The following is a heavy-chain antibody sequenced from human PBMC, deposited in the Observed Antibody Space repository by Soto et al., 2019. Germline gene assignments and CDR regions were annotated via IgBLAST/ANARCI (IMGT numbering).Heavy chain of an antibody. D-gene: IGHD3-22*01. CDR3: TRLIGDSRTGYYFDY. CDR2: IRNKGYGETT. Sequence: GGSLRLSCTASGFTFGDYAMSWFRQAPGKGLEWIGFIRNKGYGETTEHAASVKGRFTISRDGSKSIAHLQMNSLKTEDTAVYYCTRLIGDSRTGYYFDYWGQGTPVTVSS. V-gene: IGHV3-49*01. CDR1: GFTFGDYA. J-gene: IGHJ4*02.